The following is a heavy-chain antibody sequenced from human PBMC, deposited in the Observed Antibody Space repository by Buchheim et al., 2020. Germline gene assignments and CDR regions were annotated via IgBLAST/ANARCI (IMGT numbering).Heavy chain of an antibody. J-gene: IGHJ4*02. V-gene: IGHV1-3*01. CDR1: GYIFSSYT. D-gene: IGHD1-26*01. CDR2: INGGNGNT. Sequence: QVHLGQSGAEVKKPGASVKVSCKTSGYIFSSYTMHWVRQAPGQRLEWMGWINGGNGNTKYSQQFRGRVTFTMDTSATTASMEVSSLTSEDMAVYYCAREYSGTYHYYFDFWGQGTL. CDR3: AREYSGTYHYYFDF.